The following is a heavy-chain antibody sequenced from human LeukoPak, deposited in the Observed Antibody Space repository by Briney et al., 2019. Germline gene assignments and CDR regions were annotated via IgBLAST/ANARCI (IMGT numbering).Heavy chain of an antibody. J-gene: IGHJ5*02. V-gene: IGHV1-46*01. D-gene: IGHD6-13*01. Sequence: ASVTVSFTASGYRFTIYYMHWVRQAPGQGLEWMGIINASGGSTTYAQKFQGRVTITRDTTTSTVYMELSSLRSEDTAVYYCARDLIAAAGTTWFDPWGQGTLVTVSS. CDR1: GYRFTIYY. CDR3: ARDLIAAAGTTWFDP. CDR2: INASGGST.